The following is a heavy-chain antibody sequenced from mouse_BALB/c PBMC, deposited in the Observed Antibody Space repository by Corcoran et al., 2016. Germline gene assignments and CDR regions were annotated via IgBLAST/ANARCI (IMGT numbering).Heavy chain of an antibody. CDR2: ISCYNGAT. Sequence: LVKTGASVKISCKASGYSFTGYYMHWVKQSHGKSLEWIGYISCYNGATSYNQKFKGKATFTVDTSSSTAYMQFSSLTSEDSAVYYCARRIYGSSYGYAMDYWGQGTSVTVSS. J-gene: IGHJ4*01. CDR1: GYSFTGYY. V-gene: IGHV1S34*01. CDR3: ARRIYGSSYGYAMDY. D-gene: IGHD1-1*01.